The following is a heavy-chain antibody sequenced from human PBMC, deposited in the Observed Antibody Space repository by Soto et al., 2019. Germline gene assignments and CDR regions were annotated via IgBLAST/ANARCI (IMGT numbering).Heavy chain of an antibody. D-gene: IGHD3-3*01. CDR1: GGSISSYY. CDR2: IYYSGST. Sequence: PSETLSLTCTVSGGSISSYYWSWIRQPPGKGLEWIGYIYYSGSTNYNPSLKSRVTISVDTSKNQFSLKLSSVTAADTAVYYCARDSSNYDFWSGPGGAFDIWGQGTMVTVSS. CDR3: ARDSSNYDFWSGPGGAFDI. J-gene: IGHJ3*02. V-gene: IGHV4-59*01.